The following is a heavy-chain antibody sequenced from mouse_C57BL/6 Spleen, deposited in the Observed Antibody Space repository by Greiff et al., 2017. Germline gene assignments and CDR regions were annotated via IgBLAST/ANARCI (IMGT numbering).Heavy chain of an antibody. Sequence: DVQLVESGGGLVKPGGSLKLSCAASGFTFSDYGMHWVRQAPEKGLEWVAYISSGSSTIYYADTVKGRFTISRDNAKNNLFLQMTSLRSEDTAMYYCAKDYEAMDYWGQGTSVTVSS. J-gene: IGHJ4*01. V-gene: IGHV5-17*01. CDR1: GFTFSDYG. D-gene: IGHD1-1*01. CDR2: ISSGSSTI. CDR3: AKDYEAMDY.